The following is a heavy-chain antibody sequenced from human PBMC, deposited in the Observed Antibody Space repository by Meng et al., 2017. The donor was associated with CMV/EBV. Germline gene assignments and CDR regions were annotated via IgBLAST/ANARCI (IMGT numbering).Heavy chain of an antibody. CDR1: SGYY. Sequence: SGYYWSRIRQPPGKGLEWIEESNHSGSTNYNPSLKRRVTISVDTSKNQFSLKLSSVTAADTAVYYCARGEIVVVPAAIRFNWYFDLWGRGTLVTVSS. J-gene: IGHJ2*01. CDR2: SNHSGST. V-gene: IGHV4-34*01. D-gene: IGHD2-2*02. CDR3: ARGEIVVVPAAIRFNWYFDL.